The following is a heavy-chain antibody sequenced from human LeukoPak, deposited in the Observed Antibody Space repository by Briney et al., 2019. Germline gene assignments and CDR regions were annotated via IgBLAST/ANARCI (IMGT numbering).Heavy chain of an antibody. D-gene: IGHD3-10*01. CDR1: GFTFSSYA. V-gene: IGHV3-23*01. CDR2: ISGGGGST. J-gene: IGHJ4*02. Sequence: PGGSLRLSCAASGFTFSSYAMSWVRQAPGKGLEWVSAISGGGGSTYYADSVKGRFAISRDNSKNTLYLQMNSLRAEDTAVYYCAKDRAYGSGSYFGYWGQGTLVTVSS. CDR3: AKDRAYGSGSYFGY.